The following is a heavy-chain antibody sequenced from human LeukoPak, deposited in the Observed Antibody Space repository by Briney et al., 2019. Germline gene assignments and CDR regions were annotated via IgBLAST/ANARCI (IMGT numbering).Heavy chain of an antibody. CDR1: GFTFSNYW. J-gene: IGHJ4*02. CDR3: AKDINWNQADY. D-gene: IGHD1-14*01. V-gene: IGHV3-74*01. CDR2: INSDGSMI. Sequence: GGSLRLSFAASGFTFSNYWMFWFRQAPGKGLEWVSRINSDGSMINNADYVTGRFSISRDNSKNTLYLQMNSLRVEDTAMYYCAKDINWNQADYWGQGTLVTVSS.